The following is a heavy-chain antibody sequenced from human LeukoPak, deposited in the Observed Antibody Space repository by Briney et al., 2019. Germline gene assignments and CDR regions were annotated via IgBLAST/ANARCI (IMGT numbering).Heavy chain of an antibody. J-gene: IGHJ5*02. Sequence: PSETLSLTCAVYGGSFSGYYWSWIRQPPGKGLEWIGEINHSGSTNYNPSLKSRVTISVDTSKNQFSLKLSSVTAADTAVYYCARDVRYCSGGSCYSEFIWFDPWGQGTLVTVSS. CDR3: ARDVRYCSGGSCYSEFIWFDP. CDR1: GGSFSGYY. CDR2: INHSGST. D-gene: IGHD2-15*01. V-gene: IGHV4-34*01.